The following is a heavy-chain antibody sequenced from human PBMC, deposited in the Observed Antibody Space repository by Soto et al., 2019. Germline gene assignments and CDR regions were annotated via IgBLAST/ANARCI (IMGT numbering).Heavy chain of an antibody. CDR1: GRSISRGGYY. Sequence: SETLSLTCTVSGRSISRGGYYWNWIRQHPGKGLEWIGYIYYIGSTYYNPSLKSRVTISLDTSKNQFSLKLSSVTAADTAVYYCARSVFPWGQGTPVTVS. J-gene: IGHJ5*02. V-gene: IGHV4-31*03. CDR3: ARSVFP. CDR2: IYYIGST.